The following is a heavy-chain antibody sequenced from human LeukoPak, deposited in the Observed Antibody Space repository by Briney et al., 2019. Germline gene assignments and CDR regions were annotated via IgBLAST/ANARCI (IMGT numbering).Heavy chain of an antibody. CDR3: ARSPAAVLDY. CDR1: GGSISSNSYY. CDR2: IYYSGST. Sequence: SETLSLTCAVSGGSISSNSYYWGWIRQPPGKGLEWIGSIYYSGSTNYNPSLKSRVTISVDTSKNQFSLKLSSVTAADTAVYYCARSPAAVLDYWGQGTLVTVSS. D-gene: IGHD6-13*01. V-gene: IGHV4-39*07. J-gene: IGHJ4*02.